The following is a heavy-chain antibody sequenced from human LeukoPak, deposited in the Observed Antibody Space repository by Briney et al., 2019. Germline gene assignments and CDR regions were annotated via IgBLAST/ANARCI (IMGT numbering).Heavy chain of an antibody. CDR3: ARDAGSKYSSSWYWFDP. D-gene: IGHD6-13*01. CDR1: TYTFTSYG. Sequence: ASVKVSCKASTYTFTSYGISWVRQAPGQGLEWMGWISAYNGNTDYAQKFQGRVTMTRDTSISTAYMELSRLRSDDTAVYYCARDAGSKYSSSWYWFDPWGLGTLVTVSS. V-gene: IGHV1-18*01. J-gene: IGHJ5*02. CDR2: ISAYNGNT.